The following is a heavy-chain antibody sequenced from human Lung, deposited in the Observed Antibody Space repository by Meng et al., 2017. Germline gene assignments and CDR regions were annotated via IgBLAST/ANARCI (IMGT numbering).Heavy chain of an antibody. V-gene: IGHV4-34*01. Sequence: HVQLQEWGAGLLKPSETLSLTCFVSGGSFSDYYWSWIRQPPGKGLEWIGEINHSGSTNYNPSLESRATISVDTSQNNLSLKLSSVTAADSAVYYCARGPTTMAHDFDYWGQGTLVTVSS. CDR3: ARGPTTMAHDFDY. CDR2: INHSGST. J-gene: IGHJ4*02. CDR1: GGSFSDYY. D-gene: IGHD4-11*01.